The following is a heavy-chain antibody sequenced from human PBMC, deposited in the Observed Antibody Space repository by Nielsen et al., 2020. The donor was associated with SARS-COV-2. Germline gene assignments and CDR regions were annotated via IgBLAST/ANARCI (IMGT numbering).Heavy chain of an antibody. J-gene: IGHJ4*02. CDR1: GGSFSGYY. Sequence: SETLSLTCAVYGGSFSGYYWSWIRQPPGKGLEWIGEINHSGSTNYNPSLKSRVTISVDTSKNQFSLKLSSVTAADTAVYYCARGVDDGYYFDYWGQGTLVTVSS. CDR3: ARGVDDGYYFDY. D-gene: IGHD4/OR15-4a*01. V-gene: IGHV4-34*01. CDR2: INHSGST.